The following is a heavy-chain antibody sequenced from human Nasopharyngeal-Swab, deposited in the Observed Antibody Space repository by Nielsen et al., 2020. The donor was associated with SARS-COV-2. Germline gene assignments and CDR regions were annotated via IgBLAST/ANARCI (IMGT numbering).Heavy chain of an antibody. V-gene: IGHV3-30-3*01. D-gene: IGHD1-1*01. CDR2: ISYDGGIK. CDR1: GFTGSSYA. Sequence: GESLKISCVASGFTGSSYAMHWVRQAPGKGLEWVAVISYDGGIKNYADSVRGRFTISRDNSKNTLYLQMDSLRPEDTAVYYCARDPVYSVRRNEGTGGYFDYWGQGTLVTVSS. J-gene: IGHJ4*02. CDR3: ARDPVYSVRRNEGTGGYFDY.